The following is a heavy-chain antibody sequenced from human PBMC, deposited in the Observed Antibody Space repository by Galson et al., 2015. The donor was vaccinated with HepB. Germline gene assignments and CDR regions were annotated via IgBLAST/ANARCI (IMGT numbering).Heavy chain of an antibody. CDR2: IYPDDSDT. CDR1: GYSFVNYW. J-gene: IGHJ3*02. Sequence: QSGAEVKKPGESLKISCKTSGYSFVNYWIAWVRQMPGKGPELMGIIYPDDSDTKYSPSFEGHVVISVDNSINTAYLQWTRLKASDTAIYYCARRPRKDAFDSGGQGTMVTVSS. V-gene: IGHV5-51*01. CDR3: ARRPRKDAFDS.